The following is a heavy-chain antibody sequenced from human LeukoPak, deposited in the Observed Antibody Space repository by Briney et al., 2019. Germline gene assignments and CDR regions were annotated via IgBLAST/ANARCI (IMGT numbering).Heavy chain of an antibody. CDR1: GVSISSGDYY. J-gene: IGHJ5*02. CDR2: IYYSGST. D-gene: IGHD3-3*01. Sequence: SETLSLTCTVSGVSISSGDYYWSWIRQPPGKGLEWIGYIYYSGSTYYNPSLKSRVTTSVDTSKNQFSLKLSSVTAADTAVYYCARGSITIFGVVIRRQAGFDPWGQGTLVTVSS. V-gene: IGHV4-30-4*01. CDR3: ARGSITIFGVVIRRQAGFDP.